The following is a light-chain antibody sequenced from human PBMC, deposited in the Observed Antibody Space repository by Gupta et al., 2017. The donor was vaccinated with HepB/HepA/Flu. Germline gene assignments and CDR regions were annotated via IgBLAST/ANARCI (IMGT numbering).Light chain of an antibody. CDR3: QQYDNLLKLT. Sequence: DIQITQSASSLSASGGDRVTITCQASQEIRNHLNWYQKKPGKAPKLLIYDASNLETGVPSRFSGSGSGTDFTFTISSRQPEAIEPYHCQQYDNLLKLTFGGGTKVEIK. CDR2: DAS. V-gene: IGKV1-33*01. J-gene: IGKJ4*01. CDR1: QEIRNH.